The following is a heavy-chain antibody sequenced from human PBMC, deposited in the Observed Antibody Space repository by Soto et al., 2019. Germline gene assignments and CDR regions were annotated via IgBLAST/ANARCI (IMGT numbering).Heavy chain of an antibody. CDR3: VKALSARYNSAKAFDI. Sequence: GGSLRLSCAASGFTLSNYWMHWVRQAPGKGLVWVSRIKSDGSSTNYADSVKGRFTSSRDNAKNTLSLQMSSLRPEDTAVYYCVKALSARYNSAKAFDIWGQGTMVTVSS. CDR2: IKSDGSST. D-gene: IGHD5-12*01. CDR1: GFTLSNYW. V-gene: IGHV3-74*01. J-gene: IGHJ3*02.